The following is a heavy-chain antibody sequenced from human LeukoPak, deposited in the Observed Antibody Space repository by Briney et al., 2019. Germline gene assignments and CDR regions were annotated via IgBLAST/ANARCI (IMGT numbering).Heavy chain of an antibody. CDR2: TYYRSKWYY. CDR3: VRDPVGGSTIFDC. J-gene: IGHJ4*02. Sequence: SQTLSLTCVISGDSVSSNSAAWDWIRQSPSRGLEWLGRTYYRSKWYYDYSVAVKSRVTINPDTSKNQFSLQLSSVTPEDTAVYYCVRDPVGGSTIFDCWGQGTLVTVSS. V-gene: IGHV6-1*01. D-gene: IGHD1-26*01. CDR1: GDSVSSNSAA.